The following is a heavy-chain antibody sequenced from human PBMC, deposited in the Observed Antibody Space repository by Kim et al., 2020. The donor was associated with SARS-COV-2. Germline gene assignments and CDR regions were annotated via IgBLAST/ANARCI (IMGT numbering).Heavy chain of an antibody. V-gene: IGHV6-1*01. Sequence: NDYAVSVKSPQTINPDTSKTQFSLQLNSVTPEDTAVYYCARDRSPFYFDYWGQGTLVTVSS. CDR3: ARDRSPFYFDY. J-gene: IGHJ4*02. CDR2: N.